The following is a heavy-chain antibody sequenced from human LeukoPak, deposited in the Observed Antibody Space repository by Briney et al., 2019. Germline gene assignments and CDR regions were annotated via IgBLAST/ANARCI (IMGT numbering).Heavy chain of an antibody. CDR1: GFSFGSEA. CDR2: ISPGGGTT. D-gene: IGHD6-13*01. V-gene: IGHV3-23*01. Sequence: GGSLRLSCVVSGFSFGSEAMSWVRQAPGRGLEWVSSISPGGGTTYYADSVKGRFTISRDNSKNTLFLQMNSLRAEDTAVYYCARDLRRGQYLVGGLDYWGQGTLVTVSS. CDR3: ARDLRRGQYLVGGLDY. J-gene: IGHJ4*02.